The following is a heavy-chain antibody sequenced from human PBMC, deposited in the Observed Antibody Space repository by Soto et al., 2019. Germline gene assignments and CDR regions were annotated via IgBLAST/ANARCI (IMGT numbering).Heavy chain of an antibody. J-gene: IGHJ5*02. V-gene: IGHV3-7*01. Sequence: EVQLVESGGGLVQPGGSLRLSCAASGFTFSSYWMSWVRQAPGKGLEWVANIKQDGSEKYYVDSVKGRFTISRDNAKNSLYLQMNSLRAEDTAVYYCARVRGLNWPDRHNWFDPWGQGTLVTVSS. CDR3: ARVRGLNWPDRHNWFDP. CDR1: GFTFSSYW. CDR2: IKQDGSEK. D-gene: IGHD3-10*01.